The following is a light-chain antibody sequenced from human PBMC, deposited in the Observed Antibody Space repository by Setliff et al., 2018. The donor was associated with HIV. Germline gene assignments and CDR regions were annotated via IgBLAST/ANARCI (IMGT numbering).Light chain of an antibody. Sequence: SYELTQPPSVSVAPGKTARITCGGNNIGSKSVHWYQQKPGQAPVLVISYDSDRPSGIPERFSGSNSGNTATLTISRVEAGDEADYYCQVWDSSSDHPYVFGTGTEVTVL. CDR2: YDS. V-gene: IGLV3-21*04. CDR3: QVWDSSSDHPYV. J-gene: IGLJ1*01. CDR1: NIGSKS.